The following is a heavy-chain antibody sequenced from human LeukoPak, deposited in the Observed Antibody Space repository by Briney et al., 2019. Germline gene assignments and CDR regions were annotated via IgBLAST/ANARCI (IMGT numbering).Heavy chain of an antibody. J-gene: IGHJ5*02. CDR2: INRSGST. CDR3: ARGHLPRGYNWFDP. Sequence: PSETLSLTCAAYGGSFSGYYWSWIRQPPGKGLEWIGEINRSGSTNYNPSLKSRVTISVDTSKNQFSLKLSSVTAADTAVYYCARGHLPRGYNWFDPWGQGTLVTVSS. CDR1: GGSFSGYY. V-gene: IGHV4-34*01.